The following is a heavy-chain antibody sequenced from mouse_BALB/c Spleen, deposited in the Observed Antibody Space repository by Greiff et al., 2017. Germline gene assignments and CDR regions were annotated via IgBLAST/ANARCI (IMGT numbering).Heavy chain of an antibody. CDR3: ARGGDYAYAMDY. J-gene: IGHJ4*01. CDR2: ISSGGST. V-gene: IGHV5-6-5*01. CDR1: GFTFSSYA. D-gene: IGHD2-4*01. Sequence: EVKLVESGGGLVKPGGSLKLSCAASGFTFSSYAMSWVRQTPEKRLEWVASISSGGSTYYPDSVKGRFTISRDNARNILYLQMSSLRSEDTAMYYCARGGDYAYAMDYWGQGTSVTVSS.